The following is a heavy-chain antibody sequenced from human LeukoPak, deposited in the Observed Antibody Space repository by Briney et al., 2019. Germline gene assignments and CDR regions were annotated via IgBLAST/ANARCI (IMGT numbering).Heavy chain of an antibody. CDR1: GFTFSSYG. CDR2: IWYDGSNK. V-gene: IGHV3-30*02. D-gene: IGHD6-13*01. J-gene: IGHJ6*02. CDR3: AKDNGKGDVGMPWYPPNYYGMDV. Sequence: PGGSLRLSCAASGFTFSSYGMHWVRQAPGKGLEWVAVIWYDGSNKYYADSVKGRFTISRDNSKNTLYLQMNSLRAEDTAVYYCAKDNGKGDVGMPWYPPNYYGMDVWGQGTTVTVSS.